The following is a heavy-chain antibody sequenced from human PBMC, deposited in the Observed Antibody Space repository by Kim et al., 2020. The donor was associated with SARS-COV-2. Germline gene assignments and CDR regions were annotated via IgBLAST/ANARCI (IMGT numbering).Heavy chain of an antibody. CDR3: AKGFGATPHWYFDL. V-gene: IGHV3-23*01. Sequence: DPGKGRFTISRHNSKNPLDLQMNSLGAEDTAVYYCAKGFGATPHWYFDLWGRGTLVTVSS. D-gene: IGHD2-15*01. J-gene: IGHJ2*01.